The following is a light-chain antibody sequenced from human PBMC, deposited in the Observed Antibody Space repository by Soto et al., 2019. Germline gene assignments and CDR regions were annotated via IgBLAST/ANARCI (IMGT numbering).Light chain of an antibody. CDR2: SNN. CDR3: VAWDDSLNGYVV. J-gene: IGLJ2*01. CDR1: SSNIGSNT. Sequence: QSVLTQPPSAYGTPGQGVTISCSGSSSNIGSNTVNWYQQLPGTAPKLVIYSNNQRPSGVPDRFSGSKSGTSASLAISGLQSEDEADYYCVAWDDSLNGYVVFGGGTKVTVL. V-gene: IGLV1-44*01.